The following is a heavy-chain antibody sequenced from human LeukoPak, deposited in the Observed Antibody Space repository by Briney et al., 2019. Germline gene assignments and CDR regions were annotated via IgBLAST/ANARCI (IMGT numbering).Heavy chain of an antibody. V-gene: IGHV6-1*01. J-gene: IGHJ6*03. CDR3: ARAPGYCSSTSCYEMASFGYYYYMDV. D-gene: IGHD2-2*01. CDR1: GDSVSSNSAA. Sequence: SKTLSLTCAISGDSVSSNSAAWNWIRQSPSRGLEWLGRTYYRSKWYNDYAVSVKSRITINPDTSKNQFSLQLNSVTPEDTAVYYCARAPGYCSSTSCYEMASFGYYYYMDVWGKGTTVTVSS. CDR2: TYYRSKWYN.